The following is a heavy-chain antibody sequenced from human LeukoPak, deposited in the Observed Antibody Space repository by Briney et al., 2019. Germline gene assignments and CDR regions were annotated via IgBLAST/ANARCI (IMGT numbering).Heavy chain of an antibody. CDR2: ISYDGSNK. J-gene: IGHJ6*02. V-gene: IGHV3-30*18. D-gene: IGHD2-2*01. CDR3: AKSAYCSSTSSYGWGYYYYGMDV. Sequence: GGSLRLSCAASGFTFSSYGMHWVRQAPGKGLEWVAVISYDGSNKYYADSVKGRFTISRDNSKNTLYLQMNSLRAEDTAVYYCAKSAYCSSTSSYGWGYYYYGMDVWGQGTTVTVSS. CDR1: GFTFSSYG.